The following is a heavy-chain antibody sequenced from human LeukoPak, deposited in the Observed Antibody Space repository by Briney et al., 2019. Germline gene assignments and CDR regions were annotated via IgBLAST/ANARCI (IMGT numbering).Heavy chain of an antibody. Sequence: GGSLRLSCAASEFTFTTFAMSWVRQAPGQGLEWVSAISGSGHATHYADSVKGRFTVSRDNSKNTLYLQMNSLRGDDTAVYYCAKYFDSYGAFDYWGQGTLVTVSS. V-gene: IGHV3-23*01. CDR1: EFTFTTFA. CDR2: ISGSGHAT. CDR3: AKYFDSYGAFDY. D-gene: IGHD3-9*01. J-gene: IGHJ4*02.